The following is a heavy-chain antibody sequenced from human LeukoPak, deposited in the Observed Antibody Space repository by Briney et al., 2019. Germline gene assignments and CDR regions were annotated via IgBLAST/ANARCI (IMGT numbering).Heavy chain of an antibody. V-gene: IGHV4-34*01. D-gene: IGHD2-2*01. CDR1: GGSFSGYY. CDR3: ARALRGIVVVPAAHRTGREFDY. J-gene: IGHJ4*02. CDR2: INHSGST. Sequence: PSETLSLTCAVYGGSFSGYYWSWIRQPPGKGLEWIGEINHSGSTNYNPSLKSRVTISVDTSKNQFSLKLSSVTAADTAVYYCARALRGIVVVPAAHRTGREFDYWGQGTLVTVSS.